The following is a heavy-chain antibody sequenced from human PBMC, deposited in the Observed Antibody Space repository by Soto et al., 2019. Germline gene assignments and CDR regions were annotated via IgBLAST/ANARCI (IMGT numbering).Heavy chain of an antibody. V-gene: IGHV1-18*01. J-gene: IGHJ6*03. CDR3: AIMVGGANVAYFHYMGA. D-gene: IGHD3-10*01. CDR1: GYSFTSHG. CDR2: ISASNGDT. Sequence: QVQLVQSGAEVKKPGASVKVSCKASGYSFTSHGISWVRQAPGQGLEWMAWISASNGDTNYAQKFQGRVTVTTDTSTRTGYRQLPSLPVQDTAVQYCAIMVGGANVAYFHYMGAWGKGTTVTVSS.